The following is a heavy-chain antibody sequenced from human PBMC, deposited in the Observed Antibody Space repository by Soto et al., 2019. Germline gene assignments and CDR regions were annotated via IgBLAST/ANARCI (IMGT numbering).Heavy chain of an antibody. CDR2: ISAYNGNT. J-gene: IGHJ6*02. Sequence: ASVKVSCKASGYTFTSYGISWVRQAPGQGLEWMGWISAYNGNTNYAQKLQGRVTMTTDTSTSTAYMELRSLRSDDTAVYYCARSLMVRGVIRYYGMAVWGQGTTVTVSS. CDR1: GYTFTSYG. V-gene: IGHV1-18*01. CDR3: ARSLMVRGVIRYYGMAV. D-gene: IGHD3-10*01.